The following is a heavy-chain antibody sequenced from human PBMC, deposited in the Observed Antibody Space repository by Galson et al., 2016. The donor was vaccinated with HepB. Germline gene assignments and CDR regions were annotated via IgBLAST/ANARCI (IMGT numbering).Heavy chain of an antibody. CDR2: ISMSGAST. J-gene: IGHJ6*04. D-gene: IGHD2-2*01. V-gene: IGHV3-23*01. CDR1: GFTFNKYG. CDR3: VQGSTAPAV. Sequence: SLRLSCAASGFTFNKYGMHWVRQAPGKGLECVSSISMSGASTDYADSAKGRFTISRDNSKNTLSLQMNSLTADDTAIYYCVQGSTAPAVWGKGTTVTVSS.